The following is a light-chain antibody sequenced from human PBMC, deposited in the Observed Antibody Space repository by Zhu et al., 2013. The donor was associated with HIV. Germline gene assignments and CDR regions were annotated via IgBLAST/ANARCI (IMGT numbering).Light chain of an antibody. CDR2: GAS. CDR3: QQYGSSLCS. CDR1: QSVNGN. V-gene: IGKV3-20*01. J-gene: IGKJ2*04. Sequence: EIVMTQSPATLSVSPGERATLSCRASQSVNGNLAWYQQRPGQTPRLLIYGASSRATGIPDGFSGSGSGTDFTLTISRLEPEDFAVYYCQQYGSSLCSFGQGTKLEIK.